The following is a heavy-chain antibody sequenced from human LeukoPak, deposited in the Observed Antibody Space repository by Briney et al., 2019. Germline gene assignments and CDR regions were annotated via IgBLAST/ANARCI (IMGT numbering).Heavy chain of an antibody. V-gene: IGHV5-51*01. Sequence: GESLKISCKGSGYIFTSYWIGWVRQMPGKGLEWMGMIYPGDSDTRYSPSFQGQVTISADKSISTAYLQWSSLKASDTAMYYCARTYYYDSSGYISVTGIDYWGQGTLVTVSS. CDR3: ARTYYYDSSGYISVTGIDY. J-gene: IGHJ4*02. CDR2: IYPGDSDT. CDR1: GYIFTSYW. D-gene: IGHD3-22*01.